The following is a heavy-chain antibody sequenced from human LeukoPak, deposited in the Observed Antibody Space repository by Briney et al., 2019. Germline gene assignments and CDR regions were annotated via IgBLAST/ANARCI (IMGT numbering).Heavy chain of an antibody. CDR3: ARTPAAAGTPTHDY. J-gene: IGHJ4*02. D-gene: IGHD6-13*01. CDR2: INHSGST. V-gene: IGHV4-34*01. Sequence: PSETLSLTCAVYGGSFSGYYWSWIRQPPGKGLEWIGEINHSGSTNYNPSLKSRVTISVDTSKNRFSLKLSSVTAADTAVYYCARTPAAAGTPTHDYWGQGTLVTVSS. CDR1: GGSFSGYY.